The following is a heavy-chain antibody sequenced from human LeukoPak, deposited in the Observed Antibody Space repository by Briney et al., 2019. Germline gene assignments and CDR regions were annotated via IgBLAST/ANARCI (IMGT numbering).Heavy chain of an antibody. CDR1: GYTFTSYG. D-gene: IGHD3-9*01. CDR3: ARVHYDILTGYSYFDY. Sequence: ASVKVSCKASGYTFTSYGISLVRQAPGQGLEWMGWISAYNDNTNYAQKVQGRVSMTTDTSTSTAYMELRSLRSDDTAVYYCARVHYDILTGYSYFDYWGQGTLVTVSS. J-gene: IGHJ4*02. CDR2: ISAYNDNT. V-gene: IGHV1-18*01.